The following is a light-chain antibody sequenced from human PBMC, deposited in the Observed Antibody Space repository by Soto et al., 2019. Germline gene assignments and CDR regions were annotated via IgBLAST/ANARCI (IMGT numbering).Light chain of an antibody. CDR1: SSDIGGYNY. CDR2: DVN. J-gene: IGLJ1*01. V-gene: IGLV2-14*03. Sequence: QSALTQPASVSGSPGQSITISCTGTSSDIGGYNYVSWYQQHPGKAPKVIIYDVNSRPSGVSNRFSGSKSGNTASLTISGLQAEDEADYYCCSYASSTTLYVFGTGTQLTVL. CDR3: CSYASSTTLYV.